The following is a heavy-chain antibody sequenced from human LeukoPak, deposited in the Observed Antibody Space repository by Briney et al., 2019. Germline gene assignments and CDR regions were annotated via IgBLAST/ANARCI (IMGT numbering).Heavy chain of an antibody. Sequence: PGGSLRLSCAASGFTFSNAWMSWVRQAPGKGLEWVGRIKSKTYGETTDYAAPVKGRFTISRDDSENTLYLQMNSLRAEDTAVYYCARDQATGGYNWFDPWGQGTLVTVSS. V-gene: IGHV3-15*01. CDR3: ARDQATGGYNWFDP. D-gene: IGHD5-24*01. CDR2: IKSKTYGETT. CDR1: GFTFSNAW. J-gene: IGHJ5*02.